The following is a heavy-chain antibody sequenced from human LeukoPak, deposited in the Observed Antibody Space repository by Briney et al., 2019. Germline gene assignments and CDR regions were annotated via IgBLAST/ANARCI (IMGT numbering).Heavy chain of an antibody. J-gene: IGHJ4*02. CDR3: AREDYNWNSLDY. V-gene: IGHV1-69*01. CDR2: IIPIFGTA. CDR1: GGTFSSYA. D-gene: IGHD1-7*01. Sequence: GASVKVSCKASGGTFSSYAISWVRQAPGQGLEWMGGIIPIFGTANYAQKFQGRVTITADGSTSTAYMELSSLRSEDTAVYYCAREDYNWNSLDYWGQGTLVTVSS.